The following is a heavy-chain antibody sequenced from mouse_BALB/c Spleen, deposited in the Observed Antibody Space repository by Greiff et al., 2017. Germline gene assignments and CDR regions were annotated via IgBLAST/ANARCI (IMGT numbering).Heavy chain of an antibody. V-gene: IGHV8-5*01. J-gene: IGHJ4*01. CDR3: ARIAGNGYDGTGYAMDD. CDR2: SLWNDSK. D-gene: IGHD2-2*01. Sequence: QVTLKESGPGILQPSQTLSLTCSFSGFSLSTSNMGVGWIRQPSGKGLEWLLHSLWNDSKYYNPALKSRLTISKDTYNNQVFLKIANVDTADTATYYCARIAGNGYDGTGYAMDDWGQGTSVTVSS. CDR1: GFSLSTSNMG.